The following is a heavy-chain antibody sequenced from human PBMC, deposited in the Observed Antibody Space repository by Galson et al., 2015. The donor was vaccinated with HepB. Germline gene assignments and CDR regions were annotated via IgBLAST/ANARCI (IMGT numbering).Heavy chain of an antibody. CDR3: ARRMHSNFDY. Sequence: SLRLSCAASGFTFSTFGMHWVRQAPGKGLEWLAIIWYDGSYKYYADSVKGRFTVSRDNSKNTVYLQLNSLRADDTAMYYCARRMHSNFDYWGQGALATVSS. CDR1: GFTFSTFG. V-gene: IGHV3-33*01. CDR2: IWYDGSYK. J-gene: IGHJ4*02. D-gene: IGHD2-8*01.